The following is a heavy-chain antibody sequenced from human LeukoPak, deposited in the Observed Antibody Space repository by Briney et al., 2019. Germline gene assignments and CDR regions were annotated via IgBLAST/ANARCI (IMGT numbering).Heavy chain of an antibody. D-gene: IGHD3-16*01. CDR1: GFSFNSDW. CDR3: TRRLDD. Sequence: GGSLRPSCAASGFSFNSDWMDWVRQAPGKGLEWVANIKHDESEKNYLDSVKGRFTISRDNAQNSLYLQMNGLRVEDTAVYYCTRRLDDWGQGTLVTVSS. J-gene: IGHJ4*02. CDR2: IKHDESEK. V-gene: IGHV3-7*01.